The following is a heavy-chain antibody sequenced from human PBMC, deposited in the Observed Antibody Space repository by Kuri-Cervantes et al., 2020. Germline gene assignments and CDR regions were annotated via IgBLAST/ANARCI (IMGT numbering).Heavy chain of an antibody. J-gene: IGHJ4*02. V-gene: IGHV3-73*01. CDR3: ASKGITVTTYYFDY. CDR1: GFTFSGSA. D-gene: IGHD4-17*01. Sequence: GESLKISCAASGFTFSGSAMHWVRQASGKGLEWVGRIRSKANSYATAYAASVKGRFTISRDDSKNTAYLQMNSLKTEDTAVYYCASKGITVTTYYFDYWGQGTLVTVSS. CDR2: IRSKANSYAT.